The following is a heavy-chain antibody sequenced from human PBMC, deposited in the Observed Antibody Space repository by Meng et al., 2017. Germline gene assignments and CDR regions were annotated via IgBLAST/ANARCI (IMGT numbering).Heavy chain of an antibody. CDR3: ARVRGYSNYGPNWFDP. J-gene: IGHJ5*02. CDR1: GGTFSSYA. D-gene: IGHD4-11*01. V-gene: IGHV1-69*01. CDR2: IIPIFDTA. Sequence: VQLVHAGAEVKKPGSPVKVPCKASGGTFSSYAISWVRQAPGQGLEWMGGIIPIFDTANYAQKFQGRVTITADESTSTAYIELSSLRSEDTAVYYCARVRGYSNYGPNWFDPWGQGTLVTVSS.